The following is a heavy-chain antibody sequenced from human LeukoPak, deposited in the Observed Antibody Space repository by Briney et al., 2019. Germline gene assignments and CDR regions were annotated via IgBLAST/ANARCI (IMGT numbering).Heavy chain of an antibody. D-gene: IGHD4-17*01. CDR3: ARTNPVYGDYDY. Sequence: PGGSLRLSCAASGFSFTSYAMYWVRQAPGKGLQWVSVIYPDGRTYYADSVKGRFTISRDISRNTLLLQMNSLRPDDTAVHYCARTNPVYGDYDYWGQGTLVTVSS. V-gene: IGHV3-53*01. CDR2: IYPDGRT. J-gene: IGHJ4*02. CDR1: GFSFTSYA.